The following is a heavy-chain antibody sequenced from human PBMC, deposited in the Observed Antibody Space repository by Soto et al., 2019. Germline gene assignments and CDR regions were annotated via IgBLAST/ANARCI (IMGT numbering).Heavy chain of an antibody. CDR1: GFTFSNAW. CDR3: TTDFAAGIDY. CDR2: IKSKTDVGTT. V-gene: IGHV3-15*07. J-gene: IGHJ4*02. Sequence: EVQLVESGGGLVKPGGSLRLSCAASGFTFSNAWMNWVRQAPGKGLEWVGRIKSKTDVGTTDYAAPVKGRFTISRDDSKNTLYLQMNSLKTEDTAVYYCTTDFAAGIDYWGQGTLVTVSS. D-gene: IGHD6-13*01.